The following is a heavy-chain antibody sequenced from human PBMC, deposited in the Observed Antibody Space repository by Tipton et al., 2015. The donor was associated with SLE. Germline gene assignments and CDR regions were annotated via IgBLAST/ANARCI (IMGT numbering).Heavy chain of an antibody. J-gene: IGHJ1*01. CDR3: ARGCGGDCLIPEYFQH. V-gene: IGHV4-61*02. CDR2: IYTSGST. Sequence: TLSLTCTVSGGSISSGSYYWSWIRQPAGKGLEWIGRIYTSGSTNYNPSLKSRVPISVDTPKNQFSLKLSSVTAADTAVYYCARGCGGDCLIPEYFQHWGQGTLVTVSS. CDR1: GGSISSGSYY. D-gene: IGHD2-21*01.